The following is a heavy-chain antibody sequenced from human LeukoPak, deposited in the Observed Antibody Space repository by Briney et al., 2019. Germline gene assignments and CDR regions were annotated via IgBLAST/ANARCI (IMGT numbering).Heavy chain of an antibody. CDR3: AKDISGSGRYYFDY. CDR2: ISWNSGSI. J-gene: IGHJ4*02. V-gene: IGHV3-9*01. CDR1: GFTFDDYA. D-gene: IGHD6-19*01. Sequence: GGSLRLSCAASGFTFDDYAMHWVRQAPGKGLEWVSGISWNSGSIGYADSVKGRFTISRDNAKNSLYLQMNSLRAEDTALYYCAKDISGSGRYYFDYWGQGTLVTVSS.